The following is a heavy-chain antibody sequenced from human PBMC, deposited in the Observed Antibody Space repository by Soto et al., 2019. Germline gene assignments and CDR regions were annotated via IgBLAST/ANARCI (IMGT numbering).Heavy chain of an antibody. CDR2: IKQDGSEK. CDR1: GFTSSSYW. J-gene: IGHJ4*02. D-gene: IGHD6-13*01. V-gene: IGHV3-7*01. CDR3: ARDLGYSSNPWY. Sequence: GGSLRLSCAASGFTSSSYWMSWVRQAPGKGLEWVANIKQDGSEKYYVDSVKGRFTISRDNAKNSLYLQMNSLRAEDTAVYYCARDLGYSSNPWYWGQGTLVTVSS.